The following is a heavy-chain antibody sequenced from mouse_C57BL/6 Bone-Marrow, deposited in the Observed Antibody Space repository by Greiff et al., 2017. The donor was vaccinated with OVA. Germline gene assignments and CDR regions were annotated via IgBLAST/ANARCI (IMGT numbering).Heavy chain of an antibody. V-gene: IGHV1-55*01. D-gene: IGHD2-3*01. CDR3: ARKGIYDGYYYAMDY. CDR1: GYTFTSYW. CDR2: IYPGSGST. J-gene: IGHJ4*01. Sequence: QVQLKQPGAELVKPGASVKMSCKASGYTFTSYWITWVKQRPGQGLEWIGDIYPGSGSTNYNEKFKSKATLTVDTSSSTAYMQLSSLTSEDSAVYYCARKGIYDGYYYAMDYWGQGTSVTVSS.